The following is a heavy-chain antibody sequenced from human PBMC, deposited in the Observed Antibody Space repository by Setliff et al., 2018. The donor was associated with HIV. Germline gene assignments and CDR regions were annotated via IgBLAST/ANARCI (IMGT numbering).Heavy chain of an antibody. CDR2: ITPVFGTA. D-gene: IGHD4-17*01. V-gene: IGHV1-69*01. CDR1: GGTFKNDV. Sequence: KVSCKASGGTFKNDVISWGRQAPGQGLEWMGGITPVFGTANYAQTFQGRVTIIADESTSTAYMEISNLRSEDTAVYYWARGSLLRRTVSNLFETVDYWHYYLDVWCKGTTVTVSS. CDR3: ARGSLLRRTVSNLFETVDYWHYYLDV. J-gene: IGHJ6*03.